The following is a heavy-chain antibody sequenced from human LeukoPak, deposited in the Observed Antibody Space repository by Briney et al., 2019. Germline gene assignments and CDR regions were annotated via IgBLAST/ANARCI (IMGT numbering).Heavy chain of an antibody. D-gene: IGHD1-26*01. J-gene: IGHJ4*02. V-gene: IGHV3-7*01. CDR1: GFTFSSYS. CDR2: IRGDGGDK. CDR3: LSGHYSSYA. Sequence: GGSLRLSCAASGFTFSSYSMNWVRQAPGKGLEWVANIRGDGGDKYYVDSVRGRFTISRDNARNLVFLQMNSLRAEDTAVYYCLSGHYSSYARGQGTLVTVSS.